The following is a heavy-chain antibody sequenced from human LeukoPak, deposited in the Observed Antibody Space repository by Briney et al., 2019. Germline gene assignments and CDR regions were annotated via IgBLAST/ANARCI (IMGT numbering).Heavy chain of an antibody. V-gene: IGHV4-4*07. CDR2: IYISGST. Sequence: SETLSLTCSVSGASINSHYWTWIRQPAGKGLEWIARIYISGSTNYSPSLKSRVTMSVDTSKNQFSLNLISVTAADTAVYYCARALNPLTGTYYFDYWGQGILVTVSS. CDR3: ARALNPLTGTYYFDY. J-gene: IGHJ4*02. D-gene: IGHD4/OR15-4a*01. CDR1: GASINSHY.